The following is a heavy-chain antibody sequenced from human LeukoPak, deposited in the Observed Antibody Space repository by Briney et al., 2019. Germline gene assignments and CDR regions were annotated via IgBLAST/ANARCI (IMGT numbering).Heavy chain of an antibody. Sequence: GGSLRLSCAAAGFAFSSYGMHWVRQAPGKGLEWVAVISYEGSNKYYADSVKGRFTISRDNSKNTLYLQMNSLRAEDTAVYYCAKDQALDYDFWSGYPHFDYWGQGTLVTVSS. CDR2: ISYEGSNK. V-gene: IGHV3-30*18. CDR1: GFAFSSYG. D-gene: IGHD3-3*01. J-gene: IGHJ4*02. CDR3: AKDQALDYDFWSGYPHFDY.